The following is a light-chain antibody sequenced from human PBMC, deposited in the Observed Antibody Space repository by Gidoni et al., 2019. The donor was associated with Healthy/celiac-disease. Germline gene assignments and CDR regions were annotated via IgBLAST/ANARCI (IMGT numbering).Light chain of an antibody. Sequence: QSVLTQPPSASGTPGQRVTISCSGSSANIGSNTVNWYQQLPGTAPKLLIYNNNRRPSGVPDRFSGSKSGTSASLAISGLQSEDEADYYCAAWDDSLNGHVVFGGGTKLTVL. J-gene: IGLJ2*01. CDR2: NNN. V-gene: IGLV1-44*01. CDR1: SANIGSNT. CDR3: AAWDDSLNGHVV.